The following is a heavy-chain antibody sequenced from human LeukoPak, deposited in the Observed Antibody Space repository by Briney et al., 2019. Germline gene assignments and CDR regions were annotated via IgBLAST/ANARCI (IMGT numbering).Heavy chain of an antibody. CDR3: ARDRVLRYFDWLLGYYYYGMDV. V-gene: IGHV1-18*01. Sequence: GASVKVSCKASGYTFTSYGISWVRQAPGQGLEWMGWISAYNGNTNYAQKLQGRVTMTTDTSTSTAYMELRSLRSDDTAVYYCARDRVLRYFDWLLGYYYYGMDVWGQGTTVIVSS. J-gene: IGHJ6*02. CDR1: GYTFTSYG. CDR2: ISAYNGNT. D-gene: IGHD3-9*01.